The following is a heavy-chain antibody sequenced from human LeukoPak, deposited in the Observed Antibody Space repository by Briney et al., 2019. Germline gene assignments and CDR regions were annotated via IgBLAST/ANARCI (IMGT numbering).Heavy chain of an antibody. CDR1: GYSISSGYY. D-gene: IGHD3-9*01. CDR2: VYHSGNT. V-gene: IGHV4-38-2*02. J-gene: IGHJ6*02. Sequence: SETLSLTCTVSGYSISSGYYWGWIRQPPGKGLEWIGSVYHSGNTYYNPSLKSRVTISVETSKNQFSLKLSSVTAADTAVYYCARASHRSHDTIYGMDVWGQGTTVTVSS. CDR3: ARASHRSHDTIYGMDV.